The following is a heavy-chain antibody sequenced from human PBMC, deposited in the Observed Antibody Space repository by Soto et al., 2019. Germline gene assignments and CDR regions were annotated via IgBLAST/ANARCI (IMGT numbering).Heavy chain of an antibody. Sequence: GGSLRLSCAASGFTFRNYAMSWARQAPGKGLEWVSAISGSGGTTHYAESVKGRFTISRDNSKNKLYLQMNSLRAEDTAVYYFARDLYYYDSSGSYYGMDVWGQGTTVTVSS. J-gene: IGHJ6*02. CDR2: ISGSGGTT. V-gene: IGHV3-23*01. CDR3: ARDLYYYDSSGSYYGMDV. D-gene: IGHD3-22*01. CDR1: GFTFRNYA.